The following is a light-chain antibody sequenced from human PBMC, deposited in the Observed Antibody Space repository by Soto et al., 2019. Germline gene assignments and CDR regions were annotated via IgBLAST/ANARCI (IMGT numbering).Light chain of an antibody. Sequence: EIVLTHSPGTLSLSPFEMSTLSCMSSQSVSSNLAWYQQKPGQAPRLLIYGASTRATDIPARFSGSGSGTEFTLTISSLQSEDFAVYYCQQYNNWLTWTFGQGTKVDIK. CDR2: GAS. CDR1: QSVSSN. V-gene: IGKV3-15*01. J-gene: IGKJ1*01. CDR3: QQYNNWLTWT.